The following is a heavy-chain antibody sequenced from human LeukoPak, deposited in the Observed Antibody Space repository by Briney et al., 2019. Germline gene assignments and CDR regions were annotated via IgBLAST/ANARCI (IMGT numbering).Heavy chain of an antibody. V-gene: IGHV4-39*01. Sequence: SETLSLTCTVSGGSISSSSYYWDWIRQPPGKGLEWIGSIYYSGSTYYNPSLKSRVTISVDTSKNQFSLKLSSVTAADTAVYYCARHRYSYGYNWFDPWGQGTLVTVSS. CDR3: ARHRYSYGYNWFDP. J-gene: IGHJ5*02. CDR1: GGSISSSSYY. CDR2: IYYSGST. D-gene: IGHD5-18*01.